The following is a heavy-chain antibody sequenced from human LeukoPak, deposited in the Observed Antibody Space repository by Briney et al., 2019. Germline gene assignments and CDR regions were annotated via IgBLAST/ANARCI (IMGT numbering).Heavy chain of an antibody. CDR3: ARFTEMRAFDI. J-gene: IGHJ3*02. CDR1: GFTFSDYY. Sequence: GGSLRLSCAASGFTFSDYYMSWIRQAPGKGLEWDSYISSSGSTIYYADSVKGRLTISRDNAKNSLYLQMNSLRAEDTAVYYCARFTEMRAFDIWGQGTMVTVSS. D-gene: IGHD5-24*01. CDR2: ISSSGSTI. V-gene: IGHV3-11*01.